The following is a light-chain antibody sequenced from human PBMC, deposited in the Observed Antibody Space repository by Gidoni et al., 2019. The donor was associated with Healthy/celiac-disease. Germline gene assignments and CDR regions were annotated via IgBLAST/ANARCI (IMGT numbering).Light chain of an antibody. CDR1: SSNIGSNY. Sequence: QSVLTQPPSASGTPGQRVTISCSGSSSNIGSNYVYWYQQLPGTAPKLLIYSNNQRPSGVPDRFSGSKSGTSASLAIGGLRSEDEADYYCAAWDDSLSGVVFGGGTKLT. V-gene: IGLV1-47*02. CDR3: AAWDDSLSGVV. CDR2: SNN. J-gene: IGLJ2*01.